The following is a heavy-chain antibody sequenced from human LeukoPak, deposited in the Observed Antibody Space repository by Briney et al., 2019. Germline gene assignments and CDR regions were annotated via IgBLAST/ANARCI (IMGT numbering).Heavy chain of an antibody. Sequence: GGSLRLSCAASGFTFFNYSMNWVRQAPGKGLEWVSSISCSSDFIYYADSLKGRFTISRDNAKNSLYLQMNSLRAEDAAVYYCARDLGGGSSSLFDYWGQGTLVTVSS. J-gene: IGHJ4*02. CDR2: ISCSSDFI. V-gene: IGHV3-21*01. CDR3: ARDLGGGSSSLFDY. CDR1: GFTFFNYS. D-gene: IGHD6-13*01.